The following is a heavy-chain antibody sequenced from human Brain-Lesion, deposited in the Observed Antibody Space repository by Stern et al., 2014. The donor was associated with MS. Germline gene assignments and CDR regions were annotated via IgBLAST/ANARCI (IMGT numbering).Heavy chain of an antibody. V-gene: IGHV2-5*02. CDR1: GFSLSTDGVG. CDR2: IYWDNDK. CDR3: AHRRPHYASWDNGDFDY. D-gene: IGHD3-3*01. Sequence: QITLKESGPALVTPTQTLTLTCTFSGFSLSTDGVGVGWVRQPPGQARESLALIYWDNDKRYSPTLRSRLTITKDTSRNQVVLTMTNMDPVDTATYYCAHRRPHYASWDNGDFDYWGQGALVTVSS. J-gene: IGHJ4*02.